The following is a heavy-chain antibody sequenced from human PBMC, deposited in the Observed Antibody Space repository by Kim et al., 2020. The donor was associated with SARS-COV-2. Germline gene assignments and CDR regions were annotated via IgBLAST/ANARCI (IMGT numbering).Heavy chain of an antibody. V-gene: IGHV4-59*01. CDR3: ASAGTRAIADY. CDR2: IYYSGST. CDR1: GGSISSYY. Sequence: SETLSLTCTVSGGSISSYYWSWIRQPPGKGLEWIGYIYYSGSTNYNPSLKSRVTISVDTSKNQFSLKLSSVTAADTAVYYCASAGTRAIADYWGQGTLVTVSS. J-gene: IGHJ4*02.